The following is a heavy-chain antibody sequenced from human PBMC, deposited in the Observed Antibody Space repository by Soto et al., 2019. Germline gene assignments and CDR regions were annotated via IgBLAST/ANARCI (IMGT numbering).Heavy chain of an antibody. D-gene: IGHD6-6*01. Sequence: QVQLQESGPRLVKPSQTLSLSCAVSGGSIISASYSWNWIRQSPGRGLEWIGHIYSSGSTYYNPSLKSRVSISVDTSNNQFSLKLTSVTAADTAGYFFAREDAARIERWFDAWGQGILVTVSS. CDR3: AREDAARIERWFDA. CDR1: GGSIISASYS. V-gene: IGHV4-31*11. J-gene: IGHJ5*02. CDR2: IYSSGST.